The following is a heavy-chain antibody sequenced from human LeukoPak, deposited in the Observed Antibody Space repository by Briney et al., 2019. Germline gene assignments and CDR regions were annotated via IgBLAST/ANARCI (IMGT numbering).Heavy chain of an antibody. J-gene: IGHJ4*02. CDR1: GGSISSSSDY. CDR3: ASRSSSGYSYGYREDY. D-gene: IGHD5-18*01. V-gene: IGHV4-39*01. Sequence: PSETLSLTCTVSGGSISSSSDYWGWIRQPPGKGLEWIGSIYYSGSTYYNPSLKSRVTISVDTSKNQFSLKLSSVTAADTAVYYCASRSSSGYSYGYREDYWGQGTLVTVSS. CDR2: IYYSGST.